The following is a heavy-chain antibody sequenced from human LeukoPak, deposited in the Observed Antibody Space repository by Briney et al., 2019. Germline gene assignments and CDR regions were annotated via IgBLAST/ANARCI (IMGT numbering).Heavy chain of an antibody. CDR1: GFTFGSYS. D-gene: IGHD4-23*01. Sequence: PGGSLRLSCAASGFTFGSYSMNWVRQAPEKGLEWVSSISSSSSYIYYADSAKGRFTISRDNAKNSLYLQMNSLRAEDTAVYYCARGYGGTRGDYWGQGTLVTVSS. CDR3: ARGYGGTRGDY. J-gene: IGHJ4*02. V-gene: IGHV3-21*01. CDR2: ISSSSSYI.